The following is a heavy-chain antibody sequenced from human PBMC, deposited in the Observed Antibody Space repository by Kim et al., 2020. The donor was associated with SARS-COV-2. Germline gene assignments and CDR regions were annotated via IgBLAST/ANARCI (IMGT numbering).Heavy chain of an antibody. Sequence: GGSLRLSCAASGFTFSSYWMHWVRQAPGKGLVWVSRINSDGSSTSYADSVKGRFTISRDNAKNTLYLQMNSLRAEDTAVYYCARDLAYSSSWSHYYYYGMDVWGQGTTVTASS. CDR1: GFTFSSYW. J-gene: IGHJ6*02. CDR2: INSDGSST. D-gene: IGHD6-13*01. V-gene: IGHV3-74*01. CDR3: ARDLAYSSSWSHYYYYGMDV.